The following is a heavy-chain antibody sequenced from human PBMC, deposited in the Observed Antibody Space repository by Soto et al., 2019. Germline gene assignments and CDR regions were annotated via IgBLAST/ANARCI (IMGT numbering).Heavy chain of an antibody. CDR1: GFTFSSYS. CDR3: ARADFSMKY. J-gene: IGHJ4*02. CDR2: ISSSSNNI. D-gene: IGHD3-3*01. Sequence: EVQLVESGGGLVQPGGSLRLSCAASGFTFSSYSMNWVRQAPGKGLECVSYISSSSNNIYYAYSVKGRFTISRDNAKNSLYLQLNSLRDEDTAVYYCARADFSMKYWGQGTLVTVSS. V-gene: IGHV3-48*02.